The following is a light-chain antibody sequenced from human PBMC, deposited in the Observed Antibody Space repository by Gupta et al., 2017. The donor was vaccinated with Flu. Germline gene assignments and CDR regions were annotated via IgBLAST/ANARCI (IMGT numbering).Light chain of an antibody. V-gene: IGKV1-39*01. CDR1: QSIAGY. CDR2: AAS. CDR3: QQSYSTPFT. J-gene: IGKJ3*01. Sequence: DIQMTQSPSSLSASVGDRVTITCRASQSIAGYLNWYQQRPGKAPKLPIYAASSLQSGVPSRFSGSGSGTDFTLTISSLQPEDFATYYCQQSYSTPFTFGPGTKVDIK.